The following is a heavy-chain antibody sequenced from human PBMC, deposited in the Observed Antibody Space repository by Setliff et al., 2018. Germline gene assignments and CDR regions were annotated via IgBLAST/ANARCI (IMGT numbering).Heavy chain of an antibody. V-gene: IGHV4-61*09. CDR1: GGSIRSGSYY. J-gene: IGHJ6*03. Sequence: SETLSLTCAVSGGSIRSGSYYWNWIRQAAGKGLEWLGHIYTSGSTRYSPSLESRVTISVDTSKNQFSLGLSSVTAADTAVYFCARVTGFSYMDVWGKGTTVTVSS. CDR2: IYTSGST. D-gene: IGHD3-3*01. CDR3: ARVTGFSYMDV.